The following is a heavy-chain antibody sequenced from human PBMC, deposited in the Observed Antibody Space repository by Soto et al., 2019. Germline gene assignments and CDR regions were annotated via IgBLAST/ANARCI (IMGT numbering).Heavy chain of an antibody. Sequence: QVQLVQSGAEVKKPGSSVRVSCKASGTIFSSYTISWVRQAPGQGLEWMGRIIPILGETNSAQKFQGRVTLXXAKSTNTAYRELNSLRLEDTALYYCARGLGGRMDDWGQGTTVTVSS. V-gene: IGHV1-69*08. D-gene: IGHD3-16*01. CDR2: IIPILGET. CDR1: GTIFSSYT. J-gene: IGHJ6*02. CDR3: ARGLGGRMDD.